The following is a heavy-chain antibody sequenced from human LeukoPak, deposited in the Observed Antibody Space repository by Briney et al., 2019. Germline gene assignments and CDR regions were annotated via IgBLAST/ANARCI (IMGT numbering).Heavy chain of an antibody. V-gene: IGHV3-21*01. J-gene: IGHJ5*02. D-gene: IGHD6-13*01. CDR1: GFTFSSYS. CDR3: AREAGFTKASSRFDP. CDR2: ISSSSSYI. Sequence: GGSLRLSCAASGFTFSSYSMNWVRQAPGKGLEWVSSISSSSSYIYYADSVKGRFTISRDNAENSLYLQMNSLRAEDTAVYYCAREAGFTKASSRFDPWGQGTLVTVSS.